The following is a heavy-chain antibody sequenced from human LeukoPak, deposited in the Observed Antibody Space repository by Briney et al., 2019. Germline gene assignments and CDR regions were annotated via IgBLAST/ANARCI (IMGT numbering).Heavy chain of an antibody. CDR2: ITRSSSYI. J-gene: IGHJ4*02. CDR1: GFTFSTYS. D-gene: IGHD4/OR15-4a*01. V-gene: IGHV3-21*01. Sequence: GGSLRLSCAASGFTFSTYSMNWVRQAPGKGLEWVSSITRSSSYIYYADSVKGRFTISRDNAKNSLFLQMNSLRAEDTAIYYCARQTIIYGDYSDYWGQGTLVTVSS. CDR3: ARQTIIYGDYSDY.